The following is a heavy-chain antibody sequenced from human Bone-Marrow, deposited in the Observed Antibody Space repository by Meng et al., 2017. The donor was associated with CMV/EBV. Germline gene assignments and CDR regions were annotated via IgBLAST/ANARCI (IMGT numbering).Heavy chain of an antibody. CDR1: GYTFTGNF. D-gene: IGHD2-2*02. Sequence: ASVKVSCKASGYTFTGNFIHWVRQAPGQGLEWMGWINPNSGGINLAQKFQGRVTMTRDTSFNTAYMDLRTLKSDDTAVYYCARDLRGCSSTSCYTSVWFDPWGQGTLVTVSS. V-gene: IGHV1-2*02. J-gene: IGHJ5*02. CDR2: INPNSGGI. CDR3: ARDLRGCSSTSCYTSVWFDP.